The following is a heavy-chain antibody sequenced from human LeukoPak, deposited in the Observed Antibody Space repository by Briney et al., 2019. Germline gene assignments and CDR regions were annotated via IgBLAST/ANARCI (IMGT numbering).Heavy chain of an antibody. Sequence: SETLSLTCTGSGFSFSSSRLYWGWIRQPPGKGLEWLGSSYYSGSTYYNPSLKGRVTISVDTSKIPVPLKVRSVTAADTAVYYCGKQFIPDYGSASSFEYWGQRTLVPVSS. CDR2: SYYSGST. CDR3: GKQFIPDYGSASSFEY. J-gene: IGHJ4*02. D-gene: IGHD3-10*01. CDR1: GFSFSSSRLY. V-gene: IGHV4-39*01.